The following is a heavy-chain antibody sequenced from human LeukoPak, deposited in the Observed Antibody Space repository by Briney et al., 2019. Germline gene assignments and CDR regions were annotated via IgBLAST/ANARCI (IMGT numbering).Heavy chain of an antibody. V-gene: IGHV3-23*01. CDR2: ISGSGGST. Sequence: PGGSLRLSCAASGFTFSSYAMSWVRQAPGKGLEWVSAISGSGGSTYYADSVKGRFTISRDNSKNTLYLQMNSLRAEDTAVYYCAKDRGYYDSSGYYYVTAEYFQHWGQGTLVTVSS. J-gene: IGHJ1*01. D-gene: IGHD3-22*01. CDR3: AKDRGYYDSSGYYYVTAEYFQH. CDR1: GFTFSSYA.